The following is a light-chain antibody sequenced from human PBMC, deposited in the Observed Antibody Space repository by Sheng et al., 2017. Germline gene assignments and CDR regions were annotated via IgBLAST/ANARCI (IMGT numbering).Light chain of an antibody. CDR3: QQSNNWPWT. CDR2: GAS. J-gene: IGKJ1*01. V-gene: IGKV3-15*01. CDR1: QSVSSN. Sequence: EIVMTQSPATLSVSPGERATLSCRASQSVSSNLAWYQQKPGQAPRLLIYGASTRATGIPARFSGGGSGTEFTLTISSLQSEDFALYYCQQSNNWPWTFGQGTKVEIK.